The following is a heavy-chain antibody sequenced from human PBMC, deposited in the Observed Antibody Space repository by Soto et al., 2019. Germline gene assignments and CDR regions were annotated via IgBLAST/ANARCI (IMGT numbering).Heavy chain of an antibody. CDR1: GFSLITSGMC. CDR3: ARASSGYYYYYGMDV. D-gene: IGHD3-22*01. J-gene: IGHJ6*04. CDR2: IDWDDDK. V-gene: IGHV2-70*01. Sequence: SGPTLVNPTQTLTLTCTFSGFSLITSGMCVSWIRQPPGKALEWLALIDWDDDKYYSTSLKTRLTISKDTSKNQVVLTMTNMDPVDTATYYCARASSGYYYYYGMDVWGEGTTVTVSS.